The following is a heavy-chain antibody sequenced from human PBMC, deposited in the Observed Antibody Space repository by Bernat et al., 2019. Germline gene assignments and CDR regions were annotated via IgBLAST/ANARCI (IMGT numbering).Heavy chain of an antibody. CDR1: GFTYGNYA. V-gene: IGHV3-23*01. CDR3: AKEGYSRGVIDF. CDR2: ISAGGGGT. J-gene: IGHJ4*02. Sequence: EVQLLESGGGVVQPGGSLRLSCAASGFTYGNYAMSWVRQAPGKGLEWVSSISAGGGGTYFGDSVRGRFTISRDNSKNTLNLQMNSLRAEDTAVYYCAKEGYSRGVIDFWGQGTLVIVSS. D-gene: IGHD6-13*01.